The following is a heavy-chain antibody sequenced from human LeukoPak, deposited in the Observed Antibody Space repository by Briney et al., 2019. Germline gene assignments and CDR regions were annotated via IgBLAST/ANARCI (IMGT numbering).Heavy chain of an antibody. Sequence: PGGSLTLSCVASGFTFSTNSMIWFGQAPGKGLEGISSISSAGYHRFYTVSVKGRFIISRDNANNLLFLEMSSLRAEDTAVYYCARDEGTSCPHDSACNNYYYHMDVWGKGTTVTVSS. CDR2: ISSAGYHR. J-gene: IGHJ6*03. CDR3: ARDEGTSCPHDSACNNYYYHMDV. V-gene: IGHV3-21*06. CDR1: GFTFSTNS. D-gene: IGHD2-2*01.